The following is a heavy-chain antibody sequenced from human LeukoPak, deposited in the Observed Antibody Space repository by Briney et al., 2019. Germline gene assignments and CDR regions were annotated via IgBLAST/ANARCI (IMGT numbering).Heavy chain of an antibody. CDR1: VFGFNIYA. CDR2: ISGSGGST. CDR3: AKDAQRGFDYSNSLES. J-gene: IGHJ5*01. Sequence: GGSLRLSCVASVFGFNIYAMSWVRQAPGKGLEWVSVISGSGGSTDYADSVKGRFTISRDNSRKTLYLQMNSLRVEDTAVYYCAKDAQRGFDYSNSLESWGQGTLVTVSS. D-gene: IGHD4-11*01. V-gene: IGHV3-23*01.